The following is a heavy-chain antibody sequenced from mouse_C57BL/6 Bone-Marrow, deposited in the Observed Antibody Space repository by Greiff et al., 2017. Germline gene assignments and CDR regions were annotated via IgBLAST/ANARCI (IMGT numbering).Heavy chain of an antibody. J-gene: IGHJ3*01. Sequence: QVQLQQSGAELVRPGTSVKLSCKASGYTFTSYWMHWVKQRPGQGLEWIGVIDPSDSYTNYNQKFKGKATLTVDTSSSTAYMQLSSLTSEDSAVYYCARAWAYWGQGTLVTVSA. CDR3: ARAWAY. V-gene: IGHV1-59*01. CDR1: GYTFTSYW. CDR2: IDPSDSYT.